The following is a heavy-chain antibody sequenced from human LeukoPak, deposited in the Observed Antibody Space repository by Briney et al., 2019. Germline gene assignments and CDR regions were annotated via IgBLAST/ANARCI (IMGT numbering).Heavy chain of an antibody. V-gene: IGHV1-18*01. CDR1: GYTFTSYG. CDR3: ARARGFSPTQKWELPWYFDL. J-gene: IGHJ2*01. D-gene: IGHD1-26*01. CDR2: ISAYNGNT. Sequence: ASVKVSCKASGYTFTSYGISWVRQAPGQGLEWMGWISAYNGNTNYAQKLQGRVTMTTDTSTSTAYMELSSLRSEDTAVYYCARARGFSPTQKWELPWYFDLWGRGTLVTVSS.